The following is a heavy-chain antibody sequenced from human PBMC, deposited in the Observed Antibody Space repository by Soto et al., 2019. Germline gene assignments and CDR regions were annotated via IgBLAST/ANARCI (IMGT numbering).Heavy chain of an antibody. CDR2: INPNSGGT. J-gene: IGHJ4*02. D-gene: IGHD2-21*01. Sequence: QVQLVQSGAEVKKPGASVKVSCKASGYTFTGYYMHWVRQAPGQGLEWMGWINPNSGGTNYAQKFQGWVTMTRDTSIRAAYMALSRRRSAATAVYYWGRGEGGTRWGSIDYWGQGTLVTVSS. CDR1: GYTFTGYY. CDR3: GRGEGGTRWGSIDY. V-gene: IGHV1-2*04.